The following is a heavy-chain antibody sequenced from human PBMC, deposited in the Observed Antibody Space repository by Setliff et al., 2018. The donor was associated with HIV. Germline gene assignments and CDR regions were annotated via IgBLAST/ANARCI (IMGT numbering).Heavy chain of an antibody. CDR2: ISPYNGDT. CDR3: ARVPGARPYYYYYMDV. D-gene: IGHD3-10*01. J-gene: IGHJ6*03. Sequence: ASVKVSCKASGYRFNTYGISWVRQAPGQGLEWMGWISPYNGDTRFAQKLQGRVTMTTDTSTSTADMELRSLRSDDTAVYYCARVPGARPYYYYYMDVWGKGTTVTVSS. V-gene: IGHV1-18*01. CDR1: GYRFNTYG.